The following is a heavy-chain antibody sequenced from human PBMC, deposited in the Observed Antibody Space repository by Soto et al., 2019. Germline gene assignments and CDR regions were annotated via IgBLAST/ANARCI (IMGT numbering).Heavy chain of an antibody. CDR1: GFTFSSYS. CDR2: ISSSSSYI. V-gene: IGHV3-21*01. CDR3: ARDDWVAARPFDY. D-gene: IGHD6-6*01. Sequence: GGSLRLSCAASGFTFSSYSMNWVRQAPGKGLEWVSSISSSSSYIYYADSVKGRFTISRDNAKNSLYLQMNSLRAEDTAVYYCARDDWVAARPFDYWGQGTLVTVSS. J-gene: IGHJ4*02.